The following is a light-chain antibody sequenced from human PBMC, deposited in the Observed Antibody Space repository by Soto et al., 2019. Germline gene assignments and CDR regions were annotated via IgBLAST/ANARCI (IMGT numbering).Light chain of an antibody. Sequence: QSALTQPRSVSGSPGQSVTISCTGTGSDVDNYNYVSWYQQHPGKAPNLMIYDVTKRPSGVPDRISGSKSGNTASLTISGLQAEDEADYYCCSYAGRYTYVFGTGTKVTVL. J-gene: IGLJ1*01. CDR3: CSYAGRYTYV. CDR2: DVT. V-gene: IGLV2-11*01. CDR1: GSDVDNYNY.